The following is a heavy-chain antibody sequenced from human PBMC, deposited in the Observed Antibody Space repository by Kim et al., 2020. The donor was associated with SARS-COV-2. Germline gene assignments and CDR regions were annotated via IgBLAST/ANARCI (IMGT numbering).Heavy chain of an antibody. D-gene: IGHD3-22*01. CDR3: AKDSRDSSGYPTWLDY. CDR2: ISYDGSNK. J-gene: IGHJ4*02. Sequence: GGSLRLSCAASGFTFSSYGMHWVRQAPGKGLEWVAVISYDGSNKYYADSVKGRFTISRDNSKNTLYLQMNSLRAEDTAVYYCAKDSRDSSGYPTWLDYWGQGTLVTVSS. CDR1: GFTFSSYG. V-gene: IGHV3-30*18.